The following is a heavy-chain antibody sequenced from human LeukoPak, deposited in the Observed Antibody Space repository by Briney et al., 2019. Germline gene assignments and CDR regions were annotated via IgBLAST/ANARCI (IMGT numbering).Heavy chain of an antibody. Sequence: PSETLSLTCTVSGGSISSYYWSWIRQPPGKGLEWIGYIYYSGSTNYNPSLKSRVTISVDTSKNQFSLKLSSVTAADTAVYYCARSGGYDSSGPLLDYWGQGTLVTVSS. CDR3: ARSGGYDSSGPLLDY. CDR2: IYYSGST. V-gene: IGHV4-59*08. CDR1: GGSISSYY. D-gene: IGHD3-22*01. J-gene: IGHJ4*02.